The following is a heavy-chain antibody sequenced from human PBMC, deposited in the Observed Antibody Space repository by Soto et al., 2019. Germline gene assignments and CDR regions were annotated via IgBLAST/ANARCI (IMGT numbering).Heavy chain of an antibody. Sequence: PSETLSLTCTVSGGSISSGGYYWSWIRQHPGKGLEWIGYIYYSGSTYYNPSLKSQVTISVDTSKNQFSLKLSSVTAADTAVYYCARVPAATVDYYYYGMDVWGQGTTVTVSS. CDR1: GGSISSGGYY. CDR2: IYYSGST. CDR3: ARVPAATVDYYYYGMDV. J-gene: IGHJ6*02. D-gene: IGHD2-2*01. V-gene: IGHV4-31*01.